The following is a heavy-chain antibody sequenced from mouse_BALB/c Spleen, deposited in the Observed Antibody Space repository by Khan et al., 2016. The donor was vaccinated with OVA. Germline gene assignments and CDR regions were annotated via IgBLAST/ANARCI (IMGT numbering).Heavy chain of an antibody. CDR1: GFTFSTNG. CDR3: ARLAYYYDSEGFAY. CDR2: ISSGGSYT. J-gene: IGHJ3*01. D-gene: IGHD1-1*01. V-gene: IGHV5-6*02. Sequence: EVKLEESGGDLVKPGGSLKLSCAASGFTFSTNGMSWVRQTPDKRLEWVATISSGGSYTYYPDNVKGRFTISRDNAKNTLYLQMSSLKSEDTAMYYCARLAYYYDSEGFAYWGQGTLVTVSA.